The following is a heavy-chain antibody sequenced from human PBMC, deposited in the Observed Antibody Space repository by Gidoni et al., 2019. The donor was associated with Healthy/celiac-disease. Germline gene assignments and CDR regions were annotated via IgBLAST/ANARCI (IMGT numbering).Heavy chain of an antibody. CDR2: INPSGGST. V-gene: IGHV1-46*01. CDR1: GYTFTSYY. J-gene: IGHJ6*02. Sequence: QVQLVQSGAEVKKPGASVTVSCKASGYTFTSYYMHWVRQAPGQGLEWMGIINPSGGSTSYAQKFQGRVTMTRDTSTSTVYMELSSLRSEDTAVYYCAREFGRIAARQGGYYGMDVWGQGTTVTVSS. D-gene: IGHD6-6*01. CDR3: AREFGRIAARQGGYYGMDV.